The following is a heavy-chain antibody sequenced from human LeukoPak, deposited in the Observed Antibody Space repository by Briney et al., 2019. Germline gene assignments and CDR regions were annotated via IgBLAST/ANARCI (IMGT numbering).Heavy chain of an antibody. CDR2: INHSGSA. V-gene: IGHV4-34*01. D-gene: IGHD3-3*01. J-gene: IGHJ4*02. CDR3: ARMTYYDFWSGYYTPFSFDY. Sequence: SETLSLTCAVYGGSFSVYYWSWIRQPPGKGLEWIGEINHSGSANYNPSLKSRVTISVDTSKNQFSLKLSSVTAADTAVYYCARMTYYDFWSGYYTPFSFDYWGQGTLVTVSS. CDR1: GGSFSVYY.